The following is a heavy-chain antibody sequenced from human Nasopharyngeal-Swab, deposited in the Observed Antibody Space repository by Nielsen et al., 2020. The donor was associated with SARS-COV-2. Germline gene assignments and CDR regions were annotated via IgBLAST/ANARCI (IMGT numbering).Heavy chain of an antibody. D-gene: IGHD4-17*01. Sequence: GGSLRLSCAASGFTFSSYAMHWARQAPGKGLEWVAVISDDGSNKYYADSVKGRITISRDSSKNTLFLQMNSQRAEDTAVYYCARSYYGAYYYGMDVWGQGTTVTVSS. CDR2: ISDDGSNK. J-gene: IGHJ6*02. CDR1: GFTFSSYA. CDR3: ARSYYGAYYYGMDV. V-gene: IGHV3-30-3*01.